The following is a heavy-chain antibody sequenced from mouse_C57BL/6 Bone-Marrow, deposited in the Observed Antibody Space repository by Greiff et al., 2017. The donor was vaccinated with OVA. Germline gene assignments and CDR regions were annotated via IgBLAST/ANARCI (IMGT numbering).Heavy chain of an antibody. D-gene: IGHD1-1*01. V-gene: IGHV1-54*01. Sequence: VKLQQSGAELVRPGTSVKVSCKASGYAFTNYLIEWVKQRPGQGLEWIGVINPGSGGTNYNEKFKGKATLTADKSSSTAYMQLSSLTSEDSAVYFCAREDYYGSSYVAYWGQGTLVTISA. CDR1: GYAFTNYL. CDR2: INPGSGGT. J-gene: IGHJ3*01. CDR3: AREDYYGSSYVAY.